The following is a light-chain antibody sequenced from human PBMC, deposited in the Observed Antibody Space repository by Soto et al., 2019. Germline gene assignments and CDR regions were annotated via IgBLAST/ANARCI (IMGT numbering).Light chain of an antibody. CDR1: SSNIGGYNY. J-gene: IGLJ3*02. Sequence: QSALTQPASVSGSPRQSITISCTGTSSNIGGYNYVSWYQQHPGKAPKLMIYEVSNRPSGVSNRFSGSKSGNTASLTISGLQAEDEADYYCCSFTSSSTGVFGGGTKLTVL. V-gene: IGLV2-14*01. CDR3: CSFTSSSTGV. CDR2: EVS.